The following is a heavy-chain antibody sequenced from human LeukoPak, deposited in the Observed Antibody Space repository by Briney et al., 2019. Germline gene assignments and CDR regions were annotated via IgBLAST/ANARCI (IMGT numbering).Heavy chain of an antibody. Sequence: ASVKVSCKASGYTFTGYYMHWVRQAPGQGLEWMGWINPNSGGTNYAQKFQGRVTMTRDTSISTAYMELSRLRSDDTAVYYCARAIFYDSSGYYQPHNWFDPWGQGTLVTVSS. CDR2: INPNSGGT. J-gene: IGHJ5*02. CDR1: GYTFTGYY. V-gene: IGHV1-2*02. CDR3: ARAIFYDSSGYYQPHNWFDP. D-gene: IGHD3-22*01.